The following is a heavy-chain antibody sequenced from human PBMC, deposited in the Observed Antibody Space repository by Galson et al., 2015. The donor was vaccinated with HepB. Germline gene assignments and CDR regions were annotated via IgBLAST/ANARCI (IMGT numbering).Heavy chain of an antibody. J-gene: IGHJ4*02. Sequence: SLRLSCAASGFTFKSGWMSWVRQAPGKGLEWVAKINPDGSEKYYVDSVKGRFAISRDNAQSSLYLQMNGLRAEDTAAYYCVRDLRWSFDYWGQGTLVTVSS. D-gene: IGHD2-15*01. CDR1: GFTFKSGW. CDR2: INPDGSEK. V-gene: IGHV3-7*01. CDR3: VRDLRWSFDY.